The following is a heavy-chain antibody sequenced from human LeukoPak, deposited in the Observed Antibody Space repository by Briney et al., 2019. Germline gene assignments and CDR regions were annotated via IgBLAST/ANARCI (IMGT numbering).Heavy chain of an antibody. CDR2: INHSGST. Sequence: SETLSLTCAVYGGSFSGYYWSWIRQPPGKGLEWIGEINHSGSTNYNPSLKSRVTISVDTSKNQFSLKLSSVTAADTAVYYCARGIPGIMVRGNHFDYWGQGTLVTVSS. CDR3: ARGIPGIMVRGNHFDY. CDR1: GGSFSGYY. J-gene: IGHJ4*02. D-gene: IGHD3-10*01. V-gene: IGHV4-34*01.